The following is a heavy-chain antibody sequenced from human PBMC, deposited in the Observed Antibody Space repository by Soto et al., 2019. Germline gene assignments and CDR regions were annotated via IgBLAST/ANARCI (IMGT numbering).Heavy chain of an antibody. Sequence: QVQLQESGPGLVKPSGTLSLTCAVSGGSVNTGYWWSWVRQPPGKGLEWIGEVHHSGTTNYNPSLKSRVTISVDTSKNQFSLKLSSVTAADTAVYYCARVIAVAGIGGGNWFDPWGQGTLVTVSS. J-gene: IGHJ5*02. D-gene: IGHD6-19*01. CDR3: ARVIAVAGIGGGNWFDP. V-gene: IGHV4-4*02. CDR2: VHHSGTT. CDR1: GGSVNTGYW.